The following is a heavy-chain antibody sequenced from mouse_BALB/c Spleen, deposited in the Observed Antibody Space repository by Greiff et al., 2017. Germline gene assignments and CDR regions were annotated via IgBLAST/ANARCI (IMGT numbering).Heavy chain of an antibody. CDR2: IDPANGNT. V-gene: IGHV14-3*02. J-gene: IGHJ3*01. D-gene: IGHD2-2*01. Sequence: EVQLQQSGAELVKPGASVKLSCTASGFNIKDTYMHWVKQRPEQGLEWIGRIDPANGNTKYDPKFQGKATITADTSSNTAYLQLSSLTSEDTAVYYCARNYGYDTWFAYWGQGTLVTVSA. CDR3: ARNYGYDTWFAY. CDR1: GFNIKDTY.